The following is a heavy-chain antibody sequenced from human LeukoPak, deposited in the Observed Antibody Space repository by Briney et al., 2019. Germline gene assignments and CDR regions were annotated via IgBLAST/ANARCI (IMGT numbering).Heavy chain of an antibody. CDR3: ARDRYSSSYENYYFEC. V-gene: IGHV1-46*01. Sequence: ASVKVSCKASGYTFTRYYMHWVRQAPGQGLEWMGIINPSGGSTSYAQKFEGRVTMTRDTSTSTVYMELSSLRSEDTAVYYCARDRYSSSYENYYFECWGQGTLVTVSS. J-gene: IGHJ4*02. D-gene: IGHD6-6*01. CDR1: GYTFTRYY. CDR2: INPSGGST.